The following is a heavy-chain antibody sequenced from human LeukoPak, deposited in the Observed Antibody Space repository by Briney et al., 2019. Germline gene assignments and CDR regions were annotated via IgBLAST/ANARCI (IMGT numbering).Heavy chain of an antibody. Sequence: GGSLRLSCVASGFTFSTYGMNWVRQAPGKGLEWVAYISNTGSTIYYADSVKGRFTISRDNAKNSLYLQINSLRAEDTAAYYCARPVVVAANNDYWGQGTLVTVSS. V-gene: IGHV3-48*04. D-gene: IGHD2-21*02. CDR2: ISNTGSTI. J-gene: IGHJ4*02. CDR1: GFTFSTYG. CDR3: ARPVVVAANNDY.